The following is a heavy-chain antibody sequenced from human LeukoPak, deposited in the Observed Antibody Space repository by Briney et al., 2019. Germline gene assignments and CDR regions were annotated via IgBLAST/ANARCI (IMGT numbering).Heavy chain of an antibody. D-gene: IGHD1-26*01. CDR1: GFTFSRSG. CDR3: AKDRWDLPFDY. Sequence: GGSLRLSCAASGFTFSRSGMHWVRQAPGKGLVWVALIRYDGSIKYYEDSVKGRFTISRDNSQNTLYLQMNSLRAEDTAVYYCAKDRWDLPFDYWGQGTLVTVSS. J-gene: IGHJ4*02. CDR2: IRYDGSIK. V-gene: IGHV3-30*02.